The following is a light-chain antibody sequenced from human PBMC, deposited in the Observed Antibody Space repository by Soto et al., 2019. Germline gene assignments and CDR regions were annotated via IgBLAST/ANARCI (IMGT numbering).Light chain of an antibody. V-gene: IGKV1-9*01. Sequence: DIQLTQSPSFLSASVGDRVTITCRASQGISRYLAWYQQKPGKAPKLLIYAASTLQSGVPSRFSGSGSGTEFTLTISSLQPEECATYYWQQLNSYPLTFGGGTQGEIK. CDR2: AAS. CDR1: QGISRY. J-gene: IGKJ4*01. CDR3: QQLNSYPLT.